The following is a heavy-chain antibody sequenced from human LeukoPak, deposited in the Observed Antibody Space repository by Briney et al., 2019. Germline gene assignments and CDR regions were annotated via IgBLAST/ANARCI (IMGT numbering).Heavy chain of an antibody. D-gene: IGHD2-15*01. CDR1: GDSVSSNSAA. J-gene: IGHJ3*02. Sequence: SQTLSLTCAISGDSVSSNSAAWNWIRQSPSRGLEWLGRTYYRSKWYNDYAVSVKSRVTINPDTSKNQFPLQLNSVTPEDTAVYYCARGACYSCAFHIWGQGTMVTVSS. CDR2: TYYRSKWYN. CDR3: ARGACYSCAFHI. V-gene: IGHV6-1*01.